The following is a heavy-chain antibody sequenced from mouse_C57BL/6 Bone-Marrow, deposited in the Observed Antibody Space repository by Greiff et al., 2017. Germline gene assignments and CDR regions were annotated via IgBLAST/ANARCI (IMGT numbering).Heavy chain of an antibody. CDR1: GYTFTSYW. J-gene: IGHJ2*01. Sequence: VQLQQPGAELVKPGASVKVSCKASGYTFTSYWMHWVKQRPGQGLEWIGRIHPYDSDTNYNQKLKGKATLTVDTSSSTAYMQLSHLTSEDSAVYYGAIGLCYYFDYWGQGTTLTVSS. CDR2: IHPYDSDT. D-gene: IGHD6-5*01. CDR3: AIGLCYYFDY. V-gene: IGHV1-74*01.